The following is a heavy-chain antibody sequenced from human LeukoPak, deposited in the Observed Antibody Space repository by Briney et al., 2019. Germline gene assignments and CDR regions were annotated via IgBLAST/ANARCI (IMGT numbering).Heavy chain of an antibody. CDR3: ARAWPPQWLANHWFDP. J-gene: IGHJ5*02. CDR1: GGTFSSYA. Sequence: GASVKVSCKASGGTFSSYAISWVRQAPGQGLEWMGWISAYNGNTNYAQKLQGRVAMTTDTSTSTAYMELRSLRSDDTAVYYCARAWPPQWLANHWFDPWGQGTLVTVSS. CDR2: ISAYNGNT. D-gene: IGHD6-19*01. V-gene: IGHV1-18*01.